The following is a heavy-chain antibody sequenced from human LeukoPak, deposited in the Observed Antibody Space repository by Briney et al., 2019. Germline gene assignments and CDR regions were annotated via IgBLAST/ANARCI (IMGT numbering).Heavy chain of an antibody. CDR2: IYYSGGT. V-gene: IGHV4-59*12. D-gene: IGHD3-10*02. CDR3: ASWSYYVSRY. CDR1: GGSISSYY. J-gene: IGHJ4*02. Sequence: PSETLSLTCTVSGGSISSYYWSWIRQPPGKGLEWMGYIYYSGGTNYNPSLKSRVTISVDKSKNQFSLKLSPVTAADTAVYYCASWSYYVSRYWGQGTLVTVSS.